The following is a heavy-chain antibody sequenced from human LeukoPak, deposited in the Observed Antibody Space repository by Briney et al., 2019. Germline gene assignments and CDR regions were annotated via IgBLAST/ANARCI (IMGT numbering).Heavy chain of an antibody. CDR2: ISGSGGST. V-gene: IGHV3-23*01. Sequence: GGSLRLSCAASGFTFSSYAMSWVRQAPGKGLEWVSAISGSGGSTYYADSVKGRFTISRDNSKNTLYLQMNSLRAEDAAVYYCARRGALDGYKHDAFDIWGQGTMVTVSS. J-gene: IGHJ3*02. CDR1: GFTFSSYA. D-gene: IGHD5-24*01. CDR3: ARRGALDGYKHDAFDI.